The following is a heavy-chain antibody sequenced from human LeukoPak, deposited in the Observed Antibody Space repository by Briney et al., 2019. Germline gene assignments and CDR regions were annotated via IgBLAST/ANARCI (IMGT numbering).Heavy chain of an antibody. V-gene: IGHV1-69*13. CDR1: GYTFTSYG. Sequence: ASVKVSCKASGYTFTSYGISWVRQAPGQGLEWMGGIIPIFGTANYAQKFQGRVTITADESTSTAYMELSSLRSEDTAVYYCARPTGTTHTDAFDIWGQGAMVTVSS. J-gene: IGHJ3*02. CDR2: IIPIFGTA. D-gene: IGHD1-1*01. CDR3: ARPTGTTHTDAFDI.